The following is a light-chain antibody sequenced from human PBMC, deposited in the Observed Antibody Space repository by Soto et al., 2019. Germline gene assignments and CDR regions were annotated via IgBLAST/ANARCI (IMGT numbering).Light chain of an antibody. CDR3: QQYNNWPQT. Sequence: EIVMTQSPATLSVSPGERATLSCRASQSVRSNLAWYQQKPGQAPRLLIYGASTRATGIPARFSGSGSGTEFTLTISSLQSEDFAVYYGQQYNNWPQTFGQGTKVEIK. J-gene: IGKJ1*01. CDR1: QSVRSN. CDR2: GAS. V-gene: IGKV3-15*01.